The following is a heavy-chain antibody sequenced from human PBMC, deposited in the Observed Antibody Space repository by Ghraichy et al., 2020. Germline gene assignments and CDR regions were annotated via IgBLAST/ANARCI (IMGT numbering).Heavy chain of an antibody. J-gene: IGHJ4*02. CDR1: GYTFTSYA. V-gene: IGHV7-4-1*02. CDR2: INTNTGNP. D-gene: IGHD2-15*01. CDR3: VRASDIVVVIPATRRGPFDY. Sequence: ASVKFSCKASGYTFTSYAINWVRQAPGQGLEWMGWINTNTGNPTYAQGFAGRFVFSLDTSVSTAYLQISSLKPEDTAVYYCVRASDIVVVIPATRRGPFDYWGQGTLVTVSS.